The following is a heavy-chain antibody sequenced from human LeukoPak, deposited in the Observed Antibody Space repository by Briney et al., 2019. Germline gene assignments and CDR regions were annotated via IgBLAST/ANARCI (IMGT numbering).Heavy chain of an antibody. CDR2: ISGSGGST. CDR1: GFTFNSYG. J-gene: IGHJ4*02. Sequence: GGTLRLSCAASGFTFNSYGMSWVRQAPGKGLEWVSAISGSGGSTYYADSVKGRFTISRDNSKNTLYLQMNSPRAEDTAVYYCAKGIVVVPARTYYFDYWGQGTLVTVSS. D-gene: IGHD2-2*01. V-gene: IGHV3-23*01. CDR3: AKGIVVVPARTYYFDY.